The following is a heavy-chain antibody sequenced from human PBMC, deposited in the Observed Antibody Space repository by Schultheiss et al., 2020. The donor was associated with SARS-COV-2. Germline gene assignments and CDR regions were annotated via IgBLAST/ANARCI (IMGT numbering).Heavy chain of an antibody. J-gene: IGHJ4*02. CDR3: ARIDYDFWSGYYNGDY. CDR2: IDWDDDK. CDR1: GFSLRNSGVG. Sequence: SGPTLVKPTQTLTLTCTFSGFSLRNSGVGVGWIRQPPGKALEWLAVIDWDDDKYYSTSLKTRLTISKDTSKNQVVLTMTNMDPVDTATYYCARIDYDFWSGYYNGDYWGQGTLVTVSS. D-gene: IGHD3-3*01. V-gene: IGHV2-70*01.